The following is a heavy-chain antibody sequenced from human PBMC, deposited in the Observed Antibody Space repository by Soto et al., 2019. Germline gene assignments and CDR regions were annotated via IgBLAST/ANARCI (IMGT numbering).Heavy chain of an antibody. CDR3: ARGSNNHNYYFDY. Sequence: SETLSLTCAVHGGSFSGYYWSWIRQPPGKGLEWIGEINHSGSTNYNPSLKSRVTISVDTSKNQFSLKLSSVTAADTAVYYCARGSNNHNYYFDYWGQGTLVTVFS. V-gene: IGHV4-34*01. D-gene: IGHD1-1*01. J-gene: IGHJ4*02. CDR1: GGSFSGYY. CDR2: INHSGST.